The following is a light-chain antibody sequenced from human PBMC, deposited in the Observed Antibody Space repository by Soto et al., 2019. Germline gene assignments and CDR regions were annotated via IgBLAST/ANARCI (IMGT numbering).Light chain of an antibody. CDR3: RSYAGSNNFV. CDR1: SSDVGGYTY. Sequence: QSALTQPPSAPGSPGQSVTISCTGTSSDVGGYTYVSWYQQHPGKAPKIMISEVSTRPSGVPDRFSGSKSGNTASLTVSGLQAEDEADYYCRSYAGSNNFVFGGGTKLTVL. V-gene: IGLV2-8*01. J-gene: IGLJ3*02. CDR2: EVS.